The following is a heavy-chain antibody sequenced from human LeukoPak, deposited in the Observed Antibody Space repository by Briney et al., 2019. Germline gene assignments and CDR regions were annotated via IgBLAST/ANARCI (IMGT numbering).Heavy chain of an antibody. Sequence: PGRSLRLSCAASGFTFSSYGMHWVRQAPGKGLEWVAVISYDGSNKYYADSVKGRFTISRDDSKNTLYLQMNSLRAEDTAVYYCARDGNAAAGTRFYFDSWGQGSLVTVSS. CDR2: ISYDGSNK. V-gene: IGHV3-30*03. CDR1: GFTFSSYG. D-gene: IGHD6-13*01. CDR3: ARDGNAAAGTRFYFDS. J-gene: IGHJ4*02.